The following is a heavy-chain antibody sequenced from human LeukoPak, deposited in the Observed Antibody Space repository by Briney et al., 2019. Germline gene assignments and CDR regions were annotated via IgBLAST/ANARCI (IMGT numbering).Heavy chain of an antibody. J-gene: IGHJ4*02. V-gene: IGHV4-39*07. CDR1: GGSISSSSYY. Sequence: PAETLSLTCTVSGGSISSSSYYWGWIRQPPGKGLEWIGSIHYTGSTYYNPSLKSRVTISLDTFKNQFSLKLSSVTAADTAVYYCARGLLCRSTCCRDYWGQGTLVTVSS. CDR2: IHYTGST. D-gene: IGHD2-2*01. CDR3: ARGLLCRSTCCRDY.